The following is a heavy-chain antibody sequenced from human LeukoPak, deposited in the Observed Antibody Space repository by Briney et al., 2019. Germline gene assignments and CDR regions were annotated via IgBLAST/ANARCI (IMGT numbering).Heavy chain of an antibody. V-gene: IGHV3-64*01. J-gene: IGHJ6*03. D-gene: IGHD6-19*01. CDR3: ARVGVTVAGYYYYYMDV. CDR2: ITSNGGST. Sequence: PGGSLRLSCAASGFTFSIFGMHWVRQAPGEGLEYVSTITSNGGSTYYANSVKGRFTISRDNAKNTLYLQMGSLRSEDMAVYYCARVGVTVAGYYYYYMDVWGEGTTVTVSS. CDR1: GFTFSIFG.